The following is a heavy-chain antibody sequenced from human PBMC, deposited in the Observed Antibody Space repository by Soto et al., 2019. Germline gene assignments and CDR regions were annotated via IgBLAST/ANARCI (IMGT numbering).Heavy chain of an antibody. J-gene: IGHJ6*02. D-gene: IGHD3-10*01. V-gene: IGHV3-33*01. CDR3: ARDTARAMVRIYYGMDV. Sequence: QVQLVESGGGVVQPGRSLRLSCAASGFTFSSYGMHWVRQAPGKGLEWVAVIWYDGSNKYYADSVKGRFTISRDNSKHTLYLPMNSLRAEDTAVYYCARDTARAMVRIYYGMDVWGQGTTVTVSS. CDR2: IWYDGSNK. CDR1: GFTFSSYG.